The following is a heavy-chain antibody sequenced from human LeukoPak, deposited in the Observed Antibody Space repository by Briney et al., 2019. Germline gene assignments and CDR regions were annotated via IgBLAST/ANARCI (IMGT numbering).Heavy chain of an antibody. CDR3: AKVIGYCSSTSCSEGYMDV. Sequence: GGSLRLSCAASGFTFSGFTLHWVRQAPGKGLEWVALISYDGRHKYYRDSVEGRFTLSRDNSKNTLYLQMNSLRAEDTAVYYCAKVIGYCSSTSCSEGYMDVWGKGTTVTVSS. CDR2: ISYDGRHK. V-gene: IGHV3-30*04. J-gene: IGHJ6*03. CDR1: GFTFSGFT. D-gene: IGHD2-2*01.